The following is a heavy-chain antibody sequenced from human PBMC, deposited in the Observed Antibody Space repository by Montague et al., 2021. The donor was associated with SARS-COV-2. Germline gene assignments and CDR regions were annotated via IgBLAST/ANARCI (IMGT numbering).Heavy chain of an antibody. D-gene: IGHD6-19*01. CDR2: INHSGST. Sequence: SETLSLTCAVYGXSFSGYYWSWIRQPPGKGLEWIGEINHSGSTNYNPSLKSRVTISVDTSKNQFSLKLSSVTAADTAVHYCARGSRQWLVRPPHYYYFDYWGQGTLVTVSS. V-gene: IGHV4-34*01. CDR3: ARGSRQWLVRPPHYYYFDY. CDR1: GXSFSGYY. J-gene: IGHJ4*02.